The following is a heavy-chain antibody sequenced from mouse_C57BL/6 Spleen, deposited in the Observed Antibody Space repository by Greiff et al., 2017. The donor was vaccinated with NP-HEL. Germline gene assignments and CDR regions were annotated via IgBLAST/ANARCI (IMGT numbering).Heavy chain of an antibody. CDR3: ARVGATVPGYAMDY. V-gene: IGHV1-64*01. J-gene: IGHJ4*01. D-gene: IGHD1-1*01. CDR1: GYTFTSYW. Sequence: VQLQQPGAELVKPGASVKLSCKASGYTFTSYWMHWVKQRPGPGLEWIGMIHPNSGSTNYNEKFQSKATLTVDKSSSTAYMQLSSLTSEDSAVYYCARVGATVPGYAMDYWGQGTSVTVSS. CDR2: IHPNSGST.